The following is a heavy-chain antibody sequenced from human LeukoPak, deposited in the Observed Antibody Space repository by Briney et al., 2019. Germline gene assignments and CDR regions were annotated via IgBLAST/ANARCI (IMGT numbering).Heavy chain of an antibody. J-gene: IGHJ4*02. CDR3: ARVGPVAASSIDY. V-gene: IGHV3-48*04. Sequence: GGSLRLSCAASGCIFSGYSMNWVRQAPGKGLEWISYISSSSTTMYYADSMKGRFIISRDNPRNSLYLQMNSLRAEDTAVYYCARVGPVAASSIDYWGQGTLVTVSS. CDR2: ISSSSTTM. CDR1: GCIFSGYS. D-gene: IGHD6-19*01.